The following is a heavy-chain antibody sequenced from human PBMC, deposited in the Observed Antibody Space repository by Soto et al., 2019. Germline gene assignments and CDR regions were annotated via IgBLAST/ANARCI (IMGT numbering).Heavy chain of an antibody. Sequence: GGSLRLSCAASGFTFSSCAMNWVRQAPGKGLEWVSTISGSGESTYYADSVKGRFTISRDNSKSTLYLQMNSLRAEDTAVYYCAKDRWNYDYFDYWGQGTLVTVSS. D-gene: IGHD1-7*01. CDR2: ISGSGEST. CDR1: GFTFSSCA. CDR3: AKDRWNYDYFDY. J-gene: IGHJ4*02. V-gene: IGHV3-23*01.